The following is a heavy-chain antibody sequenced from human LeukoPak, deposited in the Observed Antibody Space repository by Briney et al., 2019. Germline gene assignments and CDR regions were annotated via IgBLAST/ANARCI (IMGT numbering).Heavy chain of an antibody. CDR3: ARGGYSSGIRPYYFDY. D-gene: IGHD6-19*01. CDR2: IYYSGST. J-gene: IGHJ4*02. CDR1: GGSISSSSYY. Sequence: PSETLSLTCTVSGGSISSSSYYWGWIRQPLGKGLEWIGSIYYSGSTYYNPSLKSRVTISVDTSKNQFSLKLSSVTAADTAVYYCARGGYSSGIRPYYFDYWGQGTLVTVSS. V-gene: IGHV4-39*07.